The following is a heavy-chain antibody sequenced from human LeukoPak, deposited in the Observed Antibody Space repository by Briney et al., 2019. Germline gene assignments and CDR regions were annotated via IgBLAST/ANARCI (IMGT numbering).Heavy chain of an antibody. CDR1: GFTFSSYS. CDR3: ARDYLNSWYVVIDY. V-gene: IGHV3-21*01. Sequence: GGSLRPSCTASGFTFSSYSMNWVRQAPGKGLEWVSSTSDSSNYIYYADSVKGRFTISRDNAKNSLYLQMNSLRAEDTAVYYCARDYLNSWYVVIDYWGQGTLVTVSS. CDR2: TSDSSNYI. J-gene: IGHJ4*02. D-gene: IGHD6-13*01.